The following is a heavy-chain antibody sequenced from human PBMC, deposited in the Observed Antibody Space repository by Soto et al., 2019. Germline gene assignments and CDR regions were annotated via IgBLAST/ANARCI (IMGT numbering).Heavy chain of an antibody. CDR3: AKSGPDNWNLNYYYYYYMDV. CDR1: GFTFSSYG. D-gene: IGHD1-7*01. V-gene: IGHV3-30*18. CDR2: ISYDGSNK. J-gene: IGHJ6*03. Sequence: GGSLRLSCAASGFTFSSYGMHWVRQAPGKGLEWVAVISYDGSNKYYADSVKGRFTISRDNSKNTLYLQMNSLRAEDTAVYYCAKSGPDNWNLNYYYYYYMDVWGKGTTVTVSS.